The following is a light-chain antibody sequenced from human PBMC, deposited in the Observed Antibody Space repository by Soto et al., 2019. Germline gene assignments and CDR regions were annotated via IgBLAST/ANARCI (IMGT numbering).Light chain of an antibody. CDR3: SSFTNRNTWV. J-gene: IGLJ3*02. V-gene: IGLV2-14*01. CDR1: SSDVGAYKY. Sequence: QSALTQPASVSGSPGQSITISCTGTSSDVGAYKYVSWFQQHPGKAPKLMIYEVSNRPSGVSNRFSGSKSGYTASLTISGLQAEDEADYFCSSFTNRNTWVFGGGTKLTVL. CDR2: EVS.